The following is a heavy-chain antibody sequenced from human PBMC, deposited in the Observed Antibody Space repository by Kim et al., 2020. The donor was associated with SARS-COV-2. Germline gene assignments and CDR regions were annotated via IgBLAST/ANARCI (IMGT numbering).Heavy chain of an antibody. CDR3: AREYCSSTSCYFDY. CDR2: ISYDGSNK. D-gene: IGHD2-2*01. Sequence: GGSLRLSCAASGFTFSSYAMHWVRQAPGKGLEWVAVISYDGSNKYYADSVKGRFTISRDSSKNTLYLQMNSLRAEDTAVYYCAREYCSSTSCYFDYWGQGTLVTVSS. J-gene: IGHJ4*02. V-gene: IGHV3-30*04. CDR1: GFTFSSYA.